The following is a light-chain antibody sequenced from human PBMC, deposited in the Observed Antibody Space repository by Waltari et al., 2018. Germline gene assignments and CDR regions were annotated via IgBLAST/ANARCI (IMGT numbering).Light chain of an antibody. V-gene: IGLV1-44*01. CDR3: GAWDASLNGYV. J-gene: IGLJ1*01. CDR2: SSN. Sequence: QSVLTQPPSASGTPGQRVTISCSGSSSNIGSNVVNWYQQLPGTAPKLLIHSSNQRPSGVPDRFSGSKSGTSASLAISGLQSEDEADYHCGAWDASLNGYVFGTETKVTVL. CDR1: SSNIGSNV.